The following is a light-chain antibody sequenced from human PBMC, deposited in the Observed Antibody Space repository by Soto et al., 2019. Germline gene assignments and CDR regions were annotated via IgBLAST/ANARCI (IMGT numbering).Light chain of an antibody. J-gene: IGKJ2*01. Sequence: PGERATLSCRASQSVSSYLAWYQQKPGQAPRLLIYDASNRATGIPARFSGSGSGTDFTLTISSLEPEDFAVYFCQQRSNWPPMYTFGQGTKLEIK. V-gene: IGKV3-11*01. CDR1: QSVSSY. CDR3: QQRSNWPPMYT. CDR2: DAS.